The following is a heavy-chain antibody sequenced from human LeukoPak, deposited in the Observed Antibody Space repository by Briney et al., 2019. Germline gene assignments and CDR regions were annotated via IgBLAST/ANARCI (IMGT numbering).Heavy chain of an antibody. V-gene: IGHV3-23*01. J-gene: IGHJ6*02. Sequence: GGSLRLSCAASGFTFSSYAMSWVRQAPGKGLEWVSAISGSGGSTYYADSVKGRFTISRDNSKNTPYLQMNSLTAEDTAVYYCAKSKVPAAIGHYYYYGMDVWGQGTTVTVSS. CDR1: GFTFSSYA. D-gene: IGHD2-2*01. CDR2: ISGSGGST. CDR3: AKSKVPAAIGHYYYYGMDV.